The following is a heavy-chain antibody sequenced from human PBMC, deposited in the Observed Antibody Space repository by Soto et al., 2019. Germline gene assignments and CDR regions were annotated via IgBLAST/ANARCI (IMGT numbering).Heavy chain of an antibody. CDR1: GYTFTSYG. CDR3: AAGYYDILTGLTNWFDP. Sequence: ASVKVSCKASGYTFTSYGISWVRQAPGQGLEWMGWISAYNGNTNYAQKLQGRVTMTTDTSTSTAYMELRSLRSDDTAVYYCAAGYYDILTGLTNWFDPWGQGTLVTVSS. J-gene: IGHJ5*02. V-gene: IGHV1-18*04. CDR2: ISAYNGNT. D-gene: IGHD3-9*01.